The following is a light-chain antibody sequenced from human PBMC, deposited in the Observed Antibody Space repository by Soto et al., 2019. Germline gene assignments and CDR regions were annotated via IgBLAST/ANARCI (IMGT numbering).Light chain of an antibody. CDR3: HQYDTSPPTYT. J-gene: IGKJ2*01. CDR1: QSVRSTF. CDR2: GAS. V-gene: IGKV3-20*01. Sequence: EVVLTQSPGTLSLSPGERVTLSCRTSQSVRSTFLAWYQQKPGQTPRPLVYGASTRATGIPDRFSGSGSGTDSTLTISRLEPEDFAVYYCHQYDTSPPTYTFGQGTKLEIK.